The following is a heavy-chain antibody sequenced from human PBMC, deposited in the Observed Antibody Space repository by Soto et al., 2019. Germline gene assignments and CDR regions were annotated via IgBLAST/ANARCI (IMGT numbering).Heavy chain of an antibody. Sequence: SEALSLTCTVSGGSISSGGYYWSWIRQHPGKGLEWIGYIYYSGSTYYNPSLKSRVTISVDTSKNQFSLKLSSVTAADTAVYYCARDRWNRNYYYYYGMDVWGQGTTVTVSS. CDR3: ARDRWNRNYYYYYGMDV. V-gene: IGHV4-31*03. CDR1: GGSISSGGYY. CDR2: IYYSGST. D-gene: IGHD1-1*01. J-gene: IGHJ6*02.